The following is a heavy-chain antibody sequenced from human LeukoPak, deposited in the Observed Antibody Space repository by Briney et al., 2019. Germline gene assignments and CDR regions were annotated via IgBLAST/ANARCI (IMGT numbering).Heavy chain of an antibody. D-gene: IGHD2-21*01. V-gene: IGHV1-18*01. Sequence: ASVKVSCKASGYTFSNYGISWVRQAPGQGLEWIGWIHSNNGNTNYAQRLQGRVTMTTDPSTSTAYMELRSLRSDDTAVYYCARHIVVVREYHYFGMDVWGQGTTVTVSS. J-gene: IGHJ6*01. CDR2: IHSNNGNT. CDR1: GYTFSNYG. CDR3: ARHIVVVREYHYFGMDV.